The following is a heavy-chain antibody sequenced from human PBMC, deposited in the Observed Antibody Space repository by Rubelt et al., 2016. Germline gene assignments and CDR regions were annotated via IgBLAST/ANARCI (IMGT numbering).Heavy chain of an antibody. CDR3: ANSDGRYFDL. J-gene: IGHJ2*01. CDR1: GGSFSGYY. V-gene: IGHV4-34*01. D-gene: IGHD2-15*01. CDR2: INHSGST. Sequence: QVQLQQWGAGLLKPSETLSLTCAVYGGSFSGYYWSWIRQPPGKGLEWIGEINHSGSTNYNPSLKSRVTISVDTSKNQFPLKLTSVTAADTAVYYCANSDGRYFDLWGRGTLVTVSS.